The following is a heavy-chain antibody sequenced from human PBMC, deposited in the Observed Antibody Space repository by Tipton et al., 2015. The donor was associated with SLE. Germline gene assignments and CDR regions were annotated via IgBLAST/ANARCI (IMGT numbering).Heavy chain of an antibody. D-gene: IGHD6-6*01. V-gene: IGHV4-61*02. CDR1: GGSISSGSYY. CDR3: ARGLIAARFDY. Sequence: TLSLTCTVSGGSISSGSYYWSWIRQPAGKGLEWIGRIYTSGSTNYNPSLKSRVTISVDTSKNHFSLKLSSVTAADTAVYYCARGLIAARFDYWCQGTLVTVSS. CDR2: IYTSGST. J-gene: IGHJ4*02.